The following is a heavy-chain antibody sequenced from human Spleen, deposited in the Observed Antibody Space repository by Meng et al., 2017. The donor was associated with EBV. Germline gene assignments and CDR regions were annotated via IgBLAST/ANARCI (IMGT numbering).Heavy chain of an antibody. Sequence: QVHLVQSGAEVKKPGASMNVSCKASGYTFTDYHVHWVRQAPGQGLEWMGRINPKSGATNYAQKFQGRVTMTRDTSISTAYMELTSLGFDDTAVYYCARVSSATLNRLDPWGQGPLVTVSS. D-gene: IGHD3-22*01. CDR1: GYTFTDYH. CDR3: ARVSSATLNRLDP. CDR2: INPKSGAT. V-gene: IGHV1-2*06. J-gene: IGHJ5*02.